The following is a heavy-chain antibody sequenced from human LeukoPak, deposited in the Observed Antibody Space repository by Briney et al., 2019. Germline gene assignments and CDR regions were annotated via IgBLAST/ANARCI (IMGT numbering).Heavy chain of an antibody. V-gene: IGHV4-39*01. CDR3: AVWFGESHFDY. CDR2: IYYSVST. Sequence: SETLSLTCTVSGGSISSSSYYWGWIRQPPGKGLEWIGSIYYSVSTYYNPSLKSRVTISVDTSTNQSSLKLSSVTAADTAVYYCAVWFGESHFDYWGQGTLVTVSS. CDR1: GGSISSSSYY. D-gene: IGHD3-10*01. J-gene: IGHJ4*02.